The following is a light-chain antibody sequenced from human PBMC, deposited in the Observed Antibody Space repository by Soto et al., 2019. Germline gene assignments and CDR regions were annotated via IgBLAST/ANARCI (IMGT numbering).Light chain of an antibody. V-gene: IGLV2-11*01. Sequence: QSVLTQPRSVSGSPGQSVTISCTGPSIDVGGSNYVSWYQQHPGKAPKLMIYDVSERPSGVPDRFSGSKSGNTASLTISGLQADDEADYFCCSSAPESTYVFGSGTKVTVL. CDR3: CSSAPESTYV. CDR2: DVS. J-gene: IGLJ1*01. CDR1: SIDVGGSNY.